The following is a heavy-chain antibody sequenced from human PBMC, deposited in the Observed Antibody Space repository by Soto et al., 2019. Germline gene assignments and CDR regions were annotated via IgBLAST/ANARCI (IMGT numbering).Heavy chain of an antibody. CDR2: IGGARSTAI. V-gene: IGHV3-48*02. D-gene: IGHD3-22*01. Sequence: GGSLRLSCAAPGFTFSNYNMNWVRQAPGKGLEWVSHIGGARSTAIYYADSVKGRFTISRDNAENSLFLQMNSLRDEDTAVYYCARDFGYDDVWGQGTTVTVSS. CDR1: GFTFSNYN. J-gene: IGHJ6*02. CDR3: ARDFGYDDV.